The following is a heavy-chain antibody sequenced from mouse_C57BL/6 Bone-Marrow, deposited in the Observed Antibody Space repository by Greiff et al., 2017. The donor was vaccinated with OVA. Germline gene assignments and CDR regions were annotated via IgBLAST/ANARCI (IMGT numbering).Heavy chain of an antibody. D-gene: IGHD2-3*01. CDR1: GYTFTDYY. CDR3: ARSRDGYYVRAMDY. V-gene: IGHV1-19*01. J-gene: IGHJ4*01. CDR2: INPYNGGT. Sequence: VQLQQSGPVLVKPGASVKMSCKASGYTFTDYYMNWVKQSHGKSLEWIGVINPYNGGTSYNQKFKGKATLTVDKSSSTAYMELNSLTSEDSAVYYCARSRDGYYVRAMDYWGQGTSVTVSS.